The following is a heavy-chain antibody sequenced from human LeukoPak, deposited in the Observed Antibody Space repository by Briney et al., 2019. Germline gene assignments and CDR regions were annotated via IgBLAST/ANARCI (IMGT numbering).Heavy chain of an antibody. CDR3: ARDGYSGYDLGDDLDY. Sequence: GASVKVSCKASGYTFTSYYMHWVRQAPGQGLEWMGIINLSGGSTSYAQKFQGRVTMTRDTSTSTVYMELSSLRSEDTAVYYCARDGYSGYDLGDDLDYWGQGTLVTVSS. CDR1: GYTFTSYY. V-gene: IGHV1-46*01. J-gene: IGHJ4*02. CDR2: INLSGGST. D-gene: IGHD5-12*01.